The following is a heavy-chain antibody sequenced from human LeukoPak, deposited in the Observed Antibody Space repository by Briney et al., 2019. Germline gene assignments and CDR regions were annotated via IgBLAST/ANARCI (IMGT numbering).Heavy chain of an antibody. CDR2: ISYDESNK. CDR1: GFTFSSYE. D-gene: IGHD1-26*01. CDR3: AKGPVSGSRSPLDH. J-gene: IGHJ4*02. V-gene: IGHV3-30*18. Sequence: PGGSLRLSCAASGFTFSSYEMNWVRQAPGKGLEWVAVISYDESNKYYADSVKGRFTISRDNSKNTLYLQMNSLRGEDTAVYYCAKGPVSGSRSPLDHWGQGTLVTVSS.